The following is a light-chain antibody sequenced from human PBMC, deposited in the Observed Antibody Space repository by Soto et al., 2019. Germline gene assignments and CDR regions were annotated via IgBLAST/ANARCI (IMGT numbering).Light chain of an antibody. J-gene: IGKJ3*01. CDR1: QSVTSTF. CDR3: QQYGSSPST. Sequence: EIVLTQSPGTLSLSPGERATLSCRANQSVTSTFLAWYQQKPGQAPRLLIYAASSRASGIPDRFSGSGSGTDFTLTVSRLEPEDFAVDYCQQYGSSPSTFGPGTKVHV. CDR2: AAS. V-gene: IGKV3-20*01.